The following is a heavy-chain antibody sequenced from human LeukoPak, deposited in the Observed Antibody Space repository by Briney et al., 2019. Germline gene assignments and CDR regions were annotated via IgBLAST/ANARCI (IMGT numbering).Heavy chain of an antibody. CDR1: GYIFSDYW. CDR3: ARRSDSGSYSY. Sequence: GESLKISCKGSGYIFSDYWIGWVRQMPGKGLEWMGIIYPGDSDTRYSPSFQGQVTISADKSISTAYLQWSSLKASDTAMYYCARRSDSGSYSYWGQGTLVTVSS. D-gene: IGHD3-10*01. V-gene: IGHV5-51*01. CDR2: IYPGDSDT. J-gene: IGHJ4*02.